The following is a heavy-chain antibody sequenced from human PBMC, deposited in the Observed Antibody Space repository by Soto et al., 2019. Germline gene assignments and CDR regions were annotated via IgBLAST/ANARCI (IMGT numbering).Heavy chain of an antibody. D-gene: IGHD2-21*01. CDR3: ERPTIVVGPYMRI. V-gene: IGHV3-74*01. Sequence: GGSLRLSCEVSGLTYSTAWMHWVRQAPGKGLVWVSSINRDGSVTNYADSVKGRFTISRDSAEKTLYLQINSLRADDTGVYYCERPTIVVGPYMRIWGQGTTVTVSS. CDR2: INRDGSVT. CDR1: GLTYSTAW. J-gene: IGHJ6*02.